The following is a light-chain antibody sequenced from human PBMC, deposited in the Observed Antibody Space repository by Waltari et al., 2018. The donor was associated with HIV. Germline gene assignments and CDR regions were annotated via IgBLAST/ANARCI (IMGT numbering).Light chain of an antibody. J-gene: IGLJ3*02. V-gene: IGLV3-25*03. CDR3: QSPDSSGSYEV. CDR2: TYT. CDR1: AVPADN. Sequence: TQPTPVSVTQAQTARSPCRGDAVPADNAQRYHQKPGPAPVGGIYTYTERPSWIPERFSGPSSGTTVTLTISGVQAEDEADYYCQSPDSSGSYEVFGGGTRLTVL.